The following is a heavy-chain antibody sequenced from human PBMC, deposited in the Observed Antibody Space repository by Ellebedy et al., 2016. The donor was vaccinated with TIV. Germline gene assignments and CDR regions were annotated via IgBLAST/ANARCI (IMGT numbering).Heavy chain of an antibody. V-gene: IGHV1-18*04. CDR1: GYTFTTYG. J-gene: IGHJ4*02. CDR2: ISAYNGKT. Sequence: ASVKVSXKATGYTFTTYGITWVRQAPGQGLEWMGWISAYNGKTNYAQKLQGRVTMTTDTSTSTAYMELRSLRSDDTAVYFCARGGQDYFDYWGQGTLVTVSS. CDR3: ARGGQDYFDY.